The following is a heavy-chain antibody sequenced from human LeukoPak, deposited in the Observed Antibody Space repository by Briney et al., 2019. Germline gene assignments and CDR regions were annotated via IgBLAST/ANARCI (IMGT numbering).Heavy chain of an antibody. D-gene: IGHD6-19*01. Sequence: SETLSLTCTVSGYSISSGYYWGWIRQPPGKGLEWIGSIYHSGRTYYNPSLKSRVTMSVDTSNNQFSLQLSFVTAADTALYYCARDYGGWYYFDYWGQGTLVTVSS. J-gene: IGHJ4*02. V-gene: IGHV4-38-2*02. CDR3: ARDYGGWYYFDY. CDR2: IYHSGRT. CDR1: GYSISSGYY.